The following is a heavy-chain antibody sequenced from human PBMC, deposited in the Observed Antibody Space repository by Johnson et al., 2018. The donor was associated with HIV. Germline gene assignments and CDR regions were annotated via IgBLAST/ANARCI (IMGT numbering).Heavy chain of an antibody. CDR1: VFTFSNYG. V-gene: IGHV3-33*06. CDR3: AKEMAIAAAGHDAFDV. Sequence: QVQLVESGGGVVQPGRSLRLSCAASVFTFSNYGMHWVRQAPGKGLEWVAVIWYDGSNKYYADSVKGRFTISRDNSKNTLYLQMNSLRAEDTAVYYCAKEMAIAAAGHDAFDVWGQGTRVTVSS. CDR2: IWYDGSNK. J-gene: IGHJ3*01. D-gene: IGHD6-13*01.